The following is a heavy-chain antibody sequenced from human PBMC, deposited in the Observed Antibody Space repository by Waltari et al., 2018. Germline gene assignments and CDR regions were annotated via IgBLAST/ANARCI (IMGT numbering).Heavy chain of an antibody. Sequence: QVTLRGSGPALVTPTQTLTLTGTCSGFSRSASGMCVSCFRQSPVKALEWLARIEWVDSENYSTPLRPRLTISKDTSKNQVVLKMNNRDPVDTATYLWARSALHVNVDRVLTTWDFYTFEIWGQGTMVTASS. D-gene: IGHD3-3*01. CDR1: GFSRSASGMC. CDR2: IEWVDSE. CDR3: ARSALHVNVDRVLTTWDFYTFEI. J-gene: IGHJ3*02. V-gene: IGHV2-70*15.